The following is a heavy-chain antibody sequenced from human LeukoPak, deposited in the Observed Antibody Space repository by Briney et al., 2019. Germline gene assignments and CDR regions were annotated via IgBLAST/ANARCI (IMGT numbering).Heavy chain of an antibody. D-gene: IGHD3-10*01. CDR2: INHSGST. J-gene: IGHJ4*02. Sequence: PSETLSLTCAVYGGSFSGYYWSWIRQPPGKGLEWIGEINHSGSTNYNPSLKGRVTISVDTSKNQFSLKLSSVTAADTAMYYCARDGVVTMELDFWGQGTLVTVSS. CDR1: GGSFSGYY. V-gene: IGHV4-34*01. CDR3: ARDGVVTMELDF.